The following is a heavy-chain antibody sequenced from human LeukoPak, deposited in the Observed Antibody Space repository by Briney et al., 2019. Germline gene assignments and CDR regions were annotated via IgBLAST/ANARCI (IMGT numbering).Heavy chain of an antibody. CDR2: IYTSGST. J-gene: IGHJ4*01. V-gene: IGHV4-59*10. CDR1: GGSFSGYY. CDR3: ASTYYCSGGSCYWNDY. Sequence: PSETLSLTCAVYGGSFSGYYWSWIRQPAGKGLEWIGRIYTSGSTNYNPSLKSRVTISVDTSKNQFSLKLSSVTAADTAVYYCASTYYCSGGSCYWNDYWGQGTLVTVSS. D-gene: IGHD2-15*01.